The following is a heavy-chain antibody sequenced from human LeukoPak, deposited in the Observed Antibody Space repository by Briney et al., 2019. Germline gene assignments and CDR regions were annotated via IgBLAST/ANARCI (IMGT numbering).Heavy chain of an antibody. CDR3: ARGVRNSGSYYVDY. CDR2: IIPVFGTT. V-gene: IGHV1-69*13. CDR1: GGTFTNYA. Sequence: GASVKVSCKASGGTFTNYAFTWVRQAPGQGLEWMGGIIPVFGTTNYAQKFQGRVTITADESTTTAYMELRSLRSEDTAVYYCARGVRNSGSYYVDYWGRGTPVTVSS. D-gene: IGHD1-26*01. J-gene: IGHJ4*02.